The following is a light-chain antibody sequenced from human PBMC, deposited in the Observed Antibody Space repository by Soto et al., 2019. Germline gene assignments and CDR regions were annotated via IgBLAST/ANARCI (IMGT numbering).Light chain of an antibody. V-gene: IGKV1-5*03. CDR3: QHYNSYSEA. CDR1: QTISSW. Sequence: IQMTQSPSTLSGSVGDRVTITCRASQTISSWLAWYQQKPGKAPKLLIYKASTLKSGVPPRFSGSGSGTEFTLTISSLQPDDFATYYCQHYNSYSEAFGQGTKV. CDR2: KAS. J-gene: IGKJ1*01.